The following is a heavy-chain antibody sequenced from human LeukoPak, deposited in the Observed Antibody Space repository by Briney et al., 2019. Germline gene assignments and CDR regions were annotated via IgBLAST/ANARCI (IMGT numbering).Heavy chain of an antibody. V-gene: IGHV4-30-4*01. D-gene: IGHD5-18*01. J-gene: IGHJ4*02. CDR1: GGSISSGDYY. Sequence: SQTLSLTCTVSGGSISSGDYYWSWIRQPPGKGLEWIGYIYYSGSTYYNPSLKSRVTISVDTSKNQFSLKPSSVTAADTAVYYCAKASVDTAMVYYWGQGTLVTVSS. CDR2: IYYSGST. CDR3: AKASVDTAMVYY.